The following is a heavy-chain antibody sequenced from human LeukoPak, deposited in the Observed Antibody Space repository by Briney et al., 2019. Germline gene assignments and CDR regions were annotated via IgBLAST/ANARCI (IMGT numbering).Heavy chain of an antibody. V-gene: IGHV3-23*01. Sequence: GGSLRLSCAASGFTFSNYAMSWVRQAPGKGLEWVSGISGSDGTTYYADSVKGRFTISRDNAKNSLYLQMNSLRAEDTAVYYCARTYSWSLSRFDYWGQGTLVTVSS. J-gene: IGHJ4*02. CDR1: GFTFSNYA. D-gene: IGHD3-16*02. CDR2: ISGSDGTT. CDR3: ARTYSWSLSRFDY.